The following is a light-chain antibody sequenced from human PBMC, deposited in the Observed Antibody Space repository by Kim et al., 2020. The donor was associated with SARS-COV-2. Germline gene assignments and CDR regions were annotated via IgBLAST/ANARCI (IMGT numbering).Light chain of an antibody. J-gene: IGLJ3*02. CDR3: QAWDRSTAV. V-gene: IGLV3-1*01. Sequence: SYELTQPPSVSVSPGQTANITCSGDKLGDKYAFWYQQQRGQSPVLLIYQDTKRPSGIPERFSGSNSGITATLTISETQTMDEADYYCQAWDRSTAVFGGGTQLTVL. CDR1: KLGDKY. CDR2: QDT.